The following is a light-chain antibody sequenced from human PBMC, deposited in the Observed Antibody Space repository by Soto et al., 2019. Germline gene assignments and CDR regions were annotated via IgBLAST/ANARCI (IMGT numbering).Light chain of an antibody. Sequence: EIVLTQSPATLSSSPGDRATISCRASQSVSSYLAWYQQKPGQAPRLLIYDASNRAPGIPARFSGSGSGTDFTLTISSLKPEDFAVYYCQKRSNWPPTFGGGTKVEIK. CDR1: QSVSSY. CDR3: QKRSNWPPT. V-gene: IGKV3-11*01. J-gene: IGKJ4*02. CDR2: DAS.